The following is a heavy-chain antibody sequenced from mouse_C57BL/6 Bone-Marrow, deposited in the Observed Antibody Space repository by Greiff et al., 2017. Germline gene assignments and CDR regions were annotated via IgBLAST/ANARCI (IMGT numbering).Heavy chain of an antibody. D-gene: IGHD1-1*01. CDR2: IDPSDSYT. Sequence: QVHVKQSGAELVKPGASVKLSCKASGYTFTSYWMQWVKQRPGQGLEWIGGIDPSDSYTNYNQKFKGKATLTVDTSSSTAYMQLSSLTSEDSAVYYCARGWVITGDWGQGTLVTVSA. CDR1: GYTFTSYW. J-gene: IGHJ3*01. CDR3: ARGWVITGD. V-gene: IGHV1-50*01.